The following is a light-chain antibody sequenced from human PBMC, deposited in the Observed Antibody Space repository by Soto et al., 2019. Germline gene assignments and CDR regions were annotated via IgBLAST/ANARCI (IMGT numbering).Light chain of an antibody. CDR1: GSDVGAHNY. V-gene: IGLV2-8*01. J-gene: IGLJ3*02. CDR2: DVN. Sequence: QSALTQPPSASGSLGQSVTILCTGTGSDVGAHNYVSWYQQNPGKAPKLMLYDVNKRPSGVPDRFSGSKSGNTASLTVSGLQAEDEADYYCSSYAGGNNWVFGGGTKVTVL. CDR3: SSYAGGNNWV.